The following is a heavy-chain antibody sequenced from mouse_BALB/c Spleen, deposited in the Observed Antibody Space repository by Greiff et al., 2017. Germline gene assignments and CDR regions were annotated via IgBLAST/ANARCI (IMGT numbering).Heavy chain of an antibody. CDR2: IDPANGNT. D-gene: IGHD1-1*01. J-gene: IGHJ4*01. V-gene: IGHV14-3*02. CDR1: GFNIKDTY. CDR3: ARSSYRDYAMDY. Sequence: VQLQQSGAELVKPGASVKLSCTASGFNIKDTYMHWVKQRPEQGLEWIGRIDPANGNTKYDPKFQGKATITADTSSNTAYLQLSSLTSEDTAVYYCARSSYRDYAMDYWGQGTSVTVSS.